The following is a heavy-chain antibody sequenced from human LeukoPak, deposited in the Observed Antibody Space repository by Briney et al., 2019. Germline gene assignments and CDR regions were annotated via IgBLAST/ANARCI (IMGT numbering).Heavy chain of an antibody. D-gene: IGHD6-19*01. V-gene: IGHV3-23*01. CDR3: ARGIAVAGISWFDP. Sequence: AGGTLRLSCAASGFTFSSYGMSWVRQAPGKGLEWVSAISGSGGSTYYADSVKGRFTTSRDNSKNTLYLQMNSLRAEDTAVYYCARGIAVAGISWFDPWGQGTLVTVSS. J-gene: IGHJ5*02. CDR1: GFTFSSYG. CDR2: ISGSGGST.